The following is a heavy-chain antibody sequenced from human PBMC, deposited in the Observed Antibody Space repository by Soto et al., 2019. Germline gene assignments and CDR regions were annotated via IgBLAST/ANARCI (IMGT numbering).Heavy chain of an antibody. CDR1: GGTFSSYA. Sequence: QVQLVQSGAEVKKPGSSVKVSCKASGGTFSSYAISWVRQAPGQGLEWMGGIIPIFGTANYAQQFQGRVTITAYESTSTAYMELSSLRAEDTAVYYCARAPSLGYDSSGYYHYDFDYGGQGTLVTVSS. V-gene: IGHV1-69*01. D-gene: IGHD3-22*01. J-gene: IGHJ4*02. CDR2: IIPIFGTA. CDR3: ARAPSLGYDSSGYYHYDFDY.